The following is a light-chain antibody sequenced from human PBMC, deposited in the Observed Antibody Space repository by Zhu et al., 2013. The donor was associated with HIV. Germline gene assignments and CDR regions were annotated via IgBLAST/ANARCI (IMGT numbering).Light chain of an antibody. Sequence: EIVLTQSPGTLSVSPGERATLSCRASQSVNSRHLAWYQQKPGQAPRLLIYDASNRATGIPARFSGSGSGTDFTLTISSLEPEDFAVYYCQQRSKWYTFGQGT. J-gene: IGKJ2*01. CDR1: QSVNSRH. V-gene: IGKV3D-20*02. CDR3: QQRSKWYT. CDR2: DAS.